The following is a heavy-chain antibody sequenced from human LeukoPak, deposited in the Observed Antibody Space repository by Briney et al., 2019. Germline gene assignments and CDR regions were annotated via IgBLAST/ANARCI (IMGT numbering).Heavy chain of an antibody. V-gene: IGHV1-46*01. Sequence: GASVNVSCKASGYTFTSYYMHWVRQAPGQGLEWMGIINPSGGSTSYAQKFQGRVTMTRDTSTSTVYMELSSLRSEDTAVYYCARCISGSYRVGAFDIWGQGTMVTVSS. CDR3: ARCISGSYRVGAFDI. CDR1: GYTFTSYY. J-gene: IGHJ3*02. CDR2: INPSGGST. D-gene: IGHD1-26*01.